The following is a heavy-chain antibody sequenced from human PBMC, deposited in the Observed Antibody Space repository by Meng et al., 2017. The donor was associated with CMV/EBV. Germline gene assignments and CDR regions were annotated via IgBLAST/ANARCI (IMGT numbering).Heavy chain of an antibody. CDR2: IYTSGST. J-gene: IGHJ5*02. CDR1: GGSISSYY. CDR3: ARDLMNCSSTSCANWFDP. Sequence: GQLQESGPGLVKPSETLSLTFTVSGGSISSYYWSWIRQPAGKGLEWIGRIYTSGSTNYNPSLKSRVTMSVDTSKNQFSLKLSSVTAADTAVYYCARDLMNCSSTSCANWFDPWGQGTLVTVSS. V-gene: IGHV4-4*07. D-gene: IGHD2-2*01.